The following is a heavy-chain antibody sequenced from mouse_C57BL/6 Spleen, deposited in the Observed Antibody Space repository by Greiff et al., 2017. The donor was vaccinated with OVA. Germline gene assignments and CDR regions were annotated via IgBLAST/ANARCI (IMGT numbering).Heavy chain of an antibody. CDR2: IRNKANGYTT. CDR1: GFTFTDYY. V-gene: IGHV7-3*01. Sequence: EVQLVESGGGLVQPGGSLSLSCAASGFTFTDYYMSWVRQPPGKALEWLGFIRNKANGYTTEYSASVKGRFTISRDNSQSILYLQMNALRAEDSATYYCARYYYDDIGYAMDYWGQGTSVTVSS. CDR3: ARYYYDDIGYAMDY. J-gene: IGHJ4*01. D-gene: IGHD2-13*01.